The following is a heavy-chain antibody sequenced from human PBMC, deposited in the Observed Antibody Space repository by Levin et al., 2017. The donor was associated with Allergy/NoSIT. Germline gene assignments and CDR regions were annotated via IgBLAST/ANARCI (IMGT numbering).Heavy chain of an antibody. CDR2: INAGNGNT. D-gene: IGHD3-10*01. J-gene: IGHJ4*02. CDR1: GYTFTSYA. Sequence: ASVKVSCKASGYTFTSYAMHWVRQAPGQRLEWMGWINAGNGNTKYSQKFQGRVTITRDTSASTAYMELSSLRSEDTAVYYCARDRPPTYYYGSGSYYSHYFDYWGQGTLVTVSS. V-gene: IGHV1-3*01. CDR3: ARDRPPTYYYGSGSYYSHYFDY.